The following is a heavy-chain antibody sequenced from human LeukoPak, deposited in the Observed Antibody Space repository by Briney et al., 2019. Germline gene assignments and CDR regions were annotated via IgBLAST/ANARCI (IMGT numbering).Heavy chain of an antibody. CDR1: GGTFSSYA. V-gene: IGHV1-69*04. J-gene: IGHJ3*02. CDR3: ARAPRNYDFQSDAFDI. D-gene: IGHD3-3*01. Sequence: GSSVKVSCKASGGTFSSYAISWVRQAPGQGLEWMGRIIPILGIANYAQKFQGRVTITADKSTSTAYMELSSLRSEDTAVYYCARAPRNYDFQSDAFDIWGQGTMVTVSS. CDR2: IIPILGIA.